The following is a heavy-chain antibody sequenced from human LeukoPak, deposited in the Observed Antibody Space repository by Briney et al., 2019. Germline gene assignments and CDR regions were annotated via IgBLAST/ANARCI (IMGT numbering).Heavy chain of an antibody. CDR2: ISYDGSNK. J-gene: IGHJ4*02. CDR1: GFTFSSYA. D-gene: IGHD5-18*01. CDR3: ARDRRVYSYGRYFDY. Sequence: GGSLRLSCAASGFTFSSYAMHWVRQAPGKGLEWVAVISYDGSNKYYADSVKGRFTISRDNSKNTLYLQMNSLRAEDTAVYYCARDRRVYSYGRYFDYWGQGTLVTVSS. V-gene: IGHV3-30*04.